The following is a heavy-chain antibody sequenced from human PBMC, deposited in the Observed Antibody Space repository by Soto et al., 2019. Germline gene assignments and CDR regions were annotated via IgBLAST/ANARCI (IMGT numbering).Heavy chain of an antibody. CDR1: GGTFSSYA. D-gene: IGHD3-22*01. Sequence: QVQLVQSGAEVKKPGSSVKVSCKASGGTFSSYAISWVRQAPGQGLEWMGGIIPIFGTANYAHKFQGRVTITADESTSTAYMELSSLRSEDTAVYYCARRALSGYYDYFDYWGQGTLVTVSS. J-gene: IGHJ4*02. V-gene: IGHV1-69*12. CDR2: IIPIFGTA. CDR3: ARRALSGYYDYFDY.